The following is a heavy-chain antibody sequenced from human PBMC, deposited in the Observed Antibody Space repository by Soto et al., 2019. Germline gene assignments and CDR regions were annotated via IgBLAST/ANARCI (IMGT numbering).Heavy chain of an antibody. Sequence: QVQLQESGPGLVKPSETLSLTCTVSGGSISSYYWSWIRQPPGKGLEWIGYLYYSGSTNYNPSLKGRVTVSVDTSKNQFSLKLSSVTAADTAVYYCARRYGTTFDYWGQGTLVTVSS. J-gene: IGHJ4*02. CDR2: LYYSGST. CDR1: GGSISSYY. D-gene: IGHD1-7*01. CDR3: ARRYGTTFDY. V-gene: IGHV4-59*01.